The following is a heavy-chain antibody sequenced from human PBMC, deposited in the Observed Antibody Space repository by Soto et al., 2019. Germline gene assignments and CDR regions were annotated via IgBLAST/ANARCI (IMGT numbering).Heavy chain of an antibody. D-gene: IGHD6-19*01. CDR2: ISGSDGST. V-gene: IGHV3-23*01. J-gene: IGHJ4*02. CDR1: GFTFSSYA. CDR3: AKEYSSGWYYFDY. Sequence: GGSLRLSCAASGFTFSSYAMSWVRQAPGKGLEWVSTISGSDGSTYYADSVKGRFTISRDNSKNTLYLQMNSLRAEDTAVYYCAKEYSSGWYYFDYWGQGTQVTVSS.